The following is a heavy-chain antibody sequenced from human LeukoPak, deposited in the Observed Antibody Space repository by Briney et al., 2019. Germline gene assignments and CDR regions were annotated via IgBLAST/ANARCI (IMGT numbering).Heavy chain of an antibody. CDR2: ISSSSSTI. CDR1: GFTFSSYS. V-gene: IGHV3-48*01. CDR3: ARTSGATTWGPFDY. D-gene: IGHD1-26*01. J-gene: IGHJ4*02. Sequence: PGGSLRLSCAASGFTFSSYSMNWVRQAPGKGLEWVSYISSSSSTIYYADSVKGRFTISRDNAKNSLYLQMNSLRAEDTAVYYCARTSGATTWGPFDYWGQGTLVTVSS.